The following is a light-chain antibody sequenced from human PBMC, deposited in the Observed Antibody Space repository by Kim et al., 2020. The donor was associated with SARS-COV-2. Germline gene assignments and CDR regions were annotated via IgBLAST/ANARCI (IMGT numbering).Light chain of an antibody. V-gene: IGLV3-19*01. CDR2: GKN. CDR1: SLRSYY. J-gene: IGLJ2*01. Sequence: SELTQDPAVSVALGQTVRITCQGDSLRSYYASWYQQKPGQAPVLVIYGKNNRPSGIPDRFSGSSSGNTASLTITGAQAEDEADYYCNSRDSSGNPVVFG. CDR3: NSRDSSGNPVV.